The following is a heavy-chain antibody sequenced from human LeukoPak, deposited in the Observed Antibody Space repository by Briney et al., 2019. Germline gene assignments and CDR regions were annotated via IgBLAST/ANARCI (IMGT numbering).Heavy chain of an antibody. V-gene: IGHV4-39*07. Sequence: SETLSLTCTVSGGSISSSSYYWGGIRQPPGKGLEWIGSIYYSGSTYYNPSLKSRVTISVDTSKNQFSLKLSSVTAADTAVYYCARDLTGRNWFDPWGQGTLVTVSS. CDR3: ARDLTGRNWFDP. CDR2: IYYSGST. CDR1: GGSISSSSYY. D-gene: IGHD1-20*01. J-gene: IGHJ5*02.